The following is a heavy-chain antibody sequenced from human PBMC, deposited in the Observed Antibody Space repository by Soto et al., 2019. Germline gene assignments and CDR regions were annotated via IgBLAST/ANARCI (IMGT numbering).Heavy chain of an antibody. J-gene: IGHJ4*02. CDR1: GFTFSSYG. Sequence: GGSLRLSCAASGFTFSSYGMHWVRQAPGKGLEWVAVISYDGSNKYYADSVKGRFTISRDNSKNTLYLQMNSLRAEDTAVYYCASFIMPTLHKAEPNSTGNQTRSDYWGQGTLVTVSS. CDR3: ASFIMPTLHKAEPNSTGNQTRSDY. CDR2: ISYDGSNK. D-gene: IGHD3-10*01. V-gene: IGHV3-30*03.